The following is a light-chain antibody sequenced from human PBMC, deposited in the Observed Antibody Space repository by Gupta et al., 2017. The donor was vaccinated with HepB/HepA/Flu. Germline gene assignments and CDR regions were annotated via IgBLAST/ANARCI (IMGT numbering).Light chain of an antibody. CDR3: QYYDNRLNVV. J-gene: IGLJ2*01. Sequence: QSVLTQPPSVSGAPGPRVTISCTGSTCNIGAGYGVHWYQHLPGTAPKLLIYGHSNRPSGVTDRFSGSKSGTSASLAITCLQAEDEADYYCQYYDNRLNVVFGGGTKLTVL. V-gene: IGLV1-40*01. CDR1: TCNIGAGYG. CDR2: GHS.